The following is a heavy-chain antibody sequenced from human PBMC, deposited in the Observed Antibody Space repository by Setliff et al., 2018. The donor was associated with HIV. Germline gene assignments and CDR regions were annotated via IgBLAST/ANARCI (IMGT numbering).Heavy chain of an antibody. J-gene: IGHJ4*02. CDR3: AREIKY. V-gene: IGHV1-46*01. Sequence: ASVKVSCKASGYTFTSVYMHWVRQAPGEGLEWMGLINPSGGRTTYAQNFQGRVTMTRDTSTNTVYMELSSLTSDDTAVYYCAREIKYWGQGTLVTVSS. CDR1: GYTFTSVY. CDR2: INPSGGRT.